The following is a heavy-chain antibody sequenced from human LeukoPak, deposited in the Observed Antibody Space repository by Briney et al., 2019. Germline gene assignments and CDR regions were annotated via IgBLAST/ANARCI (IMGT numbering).Heavy chain of an antibody. CDR2: ICDSGRTV. V-gene: IGHV3-11*01. J-gene: IGHJ4*02. Sequence: GGSLRLSCAASGLTFSDYYMSWLRQAPGKALEWVAYICDSGRTVYYADSVKGRFTISRDNAKNSVYLQMNNLRAGDTAVYYCARDRLGDYDHSGYYDKWGQGTLVTVSS. CDR3: ARDRLGDYDHSGYYDK. CDR1: GLTFSDYY. D-gene: IGHD3-22*01.